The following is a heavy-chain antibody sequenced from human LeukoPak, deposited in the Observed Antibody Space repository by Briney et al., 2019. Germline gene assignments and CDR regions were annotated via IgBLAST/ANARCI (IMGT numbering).Heavy chain of an antibody. V-gene: IGHV3-11*01. D-gene: IGHD3-10*01. J-gene: IGHJ5*02. Sequence: GGSLRLSCAASGFTFSDYYMSWIRQAPGKGLEGVSYISSSGSTIYYADSVKGRFTISRDNAKNSLYLQMNSLRAEDTAVYYCARDRRLKSVSYYYGSGSYYDHWGQGTLVTVSS. CDR1: GFTFSDYY. CDR3: ARDRRLKSVSYYYGSGSYYDH. CDR2: ISSSGSTI.